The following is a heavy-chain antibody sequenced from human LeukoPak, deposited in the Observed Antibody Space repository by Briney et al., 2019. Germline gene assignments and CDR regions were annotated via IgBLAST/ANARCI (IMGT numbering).Heavy chain of an antibody. J-gene: IGHJ4*02. V-gene: IGHV1-46*01. CDR2: INPRGGNT. Sequence: ASVKVSCKASGYTFSSYFMYWVRQAPVQGLEWMGLINPRGGNTRYAQKFQGRVTMTRDTSTSTVYMELSSLRSEDTAMYYCARDRTHYYESSGYYSRWEYWGQGTLVTVSS. CDR3: ARDRTHYYESSGYYSRWEY. D-gene: IGHD3-22*01. CDR1: GYTFSSYF.